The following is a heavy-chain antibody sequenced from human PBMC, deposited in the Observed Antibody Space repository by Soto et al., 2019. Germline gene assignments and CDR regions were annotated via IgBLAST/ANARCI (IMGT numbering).Heavy chain of an antibody. Sequence: NPSETLSLTCTVSGGSISSYYWSWIRQPPGKGLEWIGYIYYSGSTNYNPSLKSRVTVSVDTSKNQFSLKLSSVTAADTAVYYCARHYPAAGTLWFDPWGQGTLVTVSS. V-gene: IGHV4-59*08. J-gene: IGHJ5*02. CDR3: ARHYPAAGTLWFDP. D-gene: IGHD6-13*01. CDR1: GGSISSYY. CDR2: IYYSGST.